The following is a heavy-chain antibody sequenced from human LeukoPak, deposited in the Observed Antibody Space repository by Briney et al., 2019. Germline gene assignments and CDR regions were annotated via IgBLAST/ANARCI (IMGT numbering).Heavy chain of an antibody. D-gene: IGHD1-26*01. CDR3: ARSRWGGATYWNY. Sequence: GGSLRLSCAASGFTFSDYYMSWIRQAPGEGLEWVSYISSSGSTIYYADSVKGRFTISRDNAKNSLYLQMNSLRAEDTAVYYCARSRWGGATYWNYWGQGTLVTVSS. CDR1: GFTFSDYY. CDR2: ISSSGSTI. V-gene: IGHV3-11*01. J-gene: IGHJ4*02.